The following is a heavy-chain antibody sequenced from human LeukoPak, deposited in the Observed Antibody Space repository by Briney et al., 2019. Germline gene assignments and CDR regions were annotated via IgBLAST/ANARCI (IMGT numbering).Heavy chain of an antibody. V-gene: IGHV4-30-2*01. CDR2: IYHSGST. CDR1: GGSISSGGYY. D-gene: IGHD2-15*01. J-gene: IGHJ4*02. Sequence: SETLSLTCTVSGGSISSGGYYWSWIRQPPGKGLEWIGYIYHSGSTYYNPSLKSRVTISVDRSKNQFSLKLSSVTAADTAVYYCARDRGYCSGGSCYRDDYWGQGTLVTVSS. CDR3: ARDRGYCSGGSCYRDDY.